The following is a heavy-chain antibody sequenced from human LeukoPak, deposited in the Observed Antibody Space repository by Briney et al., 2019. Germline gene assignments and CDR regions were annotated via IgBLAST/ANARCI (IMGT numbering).Heavy chain of an antibody. Sequence: ASVKVSCKASGYTFTGYYMHWVRQAPGQGLEWMGWINPNSGGTNYAQKFQGRVTMTRDTSISTAYMELSRLRSDDAAVYYCARDRYCSSTSCHDIHYFDYWGRGTLVTVSS. CDR3: ARDRYCSSTSCHDIHYFDY. V-gene: IGHV1-2*02. J-gene: IGHJ4*02. CDR2: INPNSGGT. D-gene: IGHD2-2*01. CDR1: GYTFTGYY.